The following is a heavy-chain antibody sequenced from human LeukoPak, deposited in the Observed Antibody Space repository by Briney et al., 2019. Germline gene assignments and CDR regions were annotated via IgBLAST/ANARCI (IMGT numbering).Heavy chain of an antibody. V-gene: IGHV3-53*01. D-gene: IGHD3-10*01. CDR1: GLIVSNNY. CDR2: IYSGGST. CDR3: ATPITVIRGTYGMDV. Sequence: PGRSLRLSCAASGLIVSNNYMSWVRQAPGKGLEWASVIYSGGSTYYTDSVKGRFTISRDNSKNTVYLQMNSLRAEDTAVYYCATPITVIRGTYGMDVWGQGTTVTVSS. J-gene: IGHJ6*02.